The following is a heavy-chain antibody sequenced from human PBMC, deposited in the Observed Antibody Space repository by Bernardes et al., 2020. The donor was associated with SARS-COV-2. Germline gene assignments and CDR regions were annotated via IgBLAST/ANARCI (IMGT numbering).Heavy chain of an antibody. CDR3: ARDGVTIFGSEYSYSTMDV. V-gene: IGHV1-18*01. J-gene: IGHJ6*02. Sequence: ASVKVSCKASGYTFTSYVIIWVRQAPGQGLEWMGWIIAYNGNTNYAQKLQGRVTITTDTSTSTAYMELRTLRADDTAVYYCARDGVTIFGSEYSYSTMDVWGQGTTVAVSS. CDR1: GYTFTSYV. CDR2: IIAYNGNT. D-gene: IGHD3-3*01.